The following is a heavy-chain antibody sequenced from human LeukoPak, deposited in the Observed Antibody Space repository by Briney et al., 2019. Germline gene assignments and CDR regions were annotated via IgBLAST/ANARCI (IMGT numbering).Heavy chain of an antibody. CDR1: GYTFTSYG. V-gene: IGHV1-18*01. CDR3: ARSDSGSYPDAFDI. CDR2: ISAYNVNT. D-gene: IGHD1-26*01. Sequence: ASVKVSCKASGYTFTSYGISWVRQAPGQGLEWMGWISAYNVNTNYAQKLQGRVTMTTDTSTSTVYMELRSLRSDDTAVYYCARSDSGSYPDAFDIWGQGTMVTVSS. J-gene: IGHJ3*02.